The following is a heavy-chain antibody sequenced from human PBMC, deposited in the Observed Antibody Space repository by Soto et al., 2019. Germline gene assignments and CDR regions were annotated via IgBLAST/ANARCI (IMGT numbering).Heavy chain of an antibody. CDR1: GDSINSRY. V-gene: IGHV1-18*04. Sequence: TCSVSGDSINSRYWSWIRQPPGKGLEWMGWISAYNGNTNYAQKLQGRVTMTTDTSTSTAYMELRSLRSDDTAVYYCARVGATMGGLSWGQGTLVTVSS. D-gene: IGHD5-12*01. CDR2: ISAYNGNT. J-gene: IGHJ4*02. CDR3: ARVGATMGGLS.